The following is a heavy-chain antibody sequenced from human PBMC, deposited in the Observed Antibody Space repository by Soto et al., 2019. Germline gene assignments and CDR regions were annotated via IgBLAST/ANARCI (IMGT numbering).Heavy chain of an antibody. D-gene: IGHD1-26*01. Sequence: QALLQESGPALVKPSETLTLTCTVSGASIGSYYWTWIRQSPGKRLEWVGYVRHSGDGYHPSLKSRVTLSSDTSKNQVSLKMTNVTAADTAFYYCAKGGPRNAFDVWGQRTFVVVS. CDR2: VRHSGD. V-gene: IGHV4-59*01. CDR3: AKGGPRNAFDV. CDR1: GASIGSYY. J-gene: IGHJ3*01.